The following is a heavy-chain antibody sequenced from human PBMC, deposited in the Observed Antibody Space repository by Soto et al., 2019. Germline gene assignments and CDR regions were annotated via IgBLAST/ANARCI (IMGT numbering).Heavy chain of an antibody. Sequence: SVKVSCKASGGTFSSYAISWVRQAPGQGLEWMGGIIPIFGTANYAQKFQGSVTITADESTSTAYMELSSLRSEDTAVYYCARGGLRLGELSPDAFDICHQGRRV. CDR2: IIPIFGTA. D-gene: IGHD3-16*02. V-gene: IGHV1-69*13. J-gene: IGHJ3*02. CDR3: ARGGLRLGELSPDAFDI. CDR1: GGTFSSYA.